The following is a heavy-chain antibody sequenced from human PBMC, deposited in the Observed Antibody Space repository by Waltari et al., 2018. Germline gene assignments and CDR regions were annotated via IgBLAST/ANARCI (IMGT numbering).Heavy chain of an antibody. Sequence: QVQLQQWGAGLLKPSENLSLTCAVYGGSFSGYYWCWIRQPPGKGLEWIGEINHSGSTNYNPSLKSRVTISVDTSKNQFSLKLSSVTAADTAVYYCARTIAARGPGDYWGQGTLVTVSS. V-gene: IGHV4-34*01. J-gene: IGHJ4*02. D-gene: IGHD6-6*01. CDR2: INHSGST. CDR1: GGSFSGYY. CDR3: ARTIAARGPGDY.